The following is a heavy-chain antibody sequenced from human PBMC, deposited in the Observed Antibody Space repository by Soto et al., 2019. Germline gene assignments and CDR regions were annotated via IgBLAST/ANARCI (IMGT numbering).Heavy chain of an antibody. V-gene: IGHV4-39*01. CDR3: ARRSGVTGNDMDV. D-gene: IGHD2-21*02. CDR2: IYYSGST. J-gene: IGHJ6*02. Sequence: SETLSLTCIVPGGSISSSSYYWGWIRQPPGKGLEWIGSIYYSGSTYYNPSLKSRVSISVDTSKNQFSLKLSSVTAADTAVYYCARRSGVTGNDMDVWGQGTTVTVSS. CDR1: GGSISSSSYY.